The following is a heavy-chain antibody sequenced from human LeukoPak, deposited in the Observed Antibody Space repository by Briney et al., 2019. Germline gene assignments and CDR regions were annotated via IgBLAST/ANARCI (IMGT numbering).Heavy chain of an antibody. D-gene: IGHD4-17*01. CDR3: ARDHVGTTVTTRNSRHFDY. J-gene: IGHJ4*02. CDR2: ISYDGSNK. CDR1: GFTFSSYA. Sequence: GGSLRLSCAASGFTFSSYAMHWVRQAPGKGLEWVAVISYDGSNKYYADSVKGRFTISRDNAKNSLYLQMNSLRAEDTAVYYCARDHVGTTVTTRNSRHFDYWGQGTLVTVSS. V-gene: IGHV3-30*04.